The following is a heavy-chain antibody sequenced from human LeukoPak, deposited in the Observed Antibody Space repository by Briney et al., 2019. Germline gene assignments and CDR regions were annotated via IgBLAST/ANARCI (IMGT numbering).Heavy chain of an antibody. Sequence: PGGSLRLSCAASGFTISSYGMHWIRQAPGKGLEWVAVIWYDGSNKFYTDSVKGRFTISRDNSKNTLYLQMDSLRAEDTAVYYCAKGGSGLYRTYNWFDPWGQGTLVTVSS. J-gene: IGHJ5*02. CDR3: AKGGSGLYRTYNWFDP. CDR1: GFTISSYG. V-gene: IGHV3-33*06. D-gene: IGHD6-19*01. CDR2: IWYDGSNK.